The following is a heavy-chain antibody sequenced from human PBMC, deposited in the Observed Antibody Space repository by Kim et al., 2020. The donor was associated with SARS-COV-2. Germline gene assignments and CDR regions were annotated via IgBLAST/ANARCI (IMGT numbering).Heavy chain of an antibody. D-gene: IGHD3-10*01. J-gene: IGHJ4*01. CDR2: ISNSGTT. CDR3: ARVAGDSGPDPYYFD. Sequence: SETLSLTCTVSGASMSSGDYYWSWIRQPPGKGLEWIGRISNSGTTYYNPFLESRVIISLDMSKNQFSLKLSSETAADTAVYYCARVAGDSGPDPYYFD. CDR1: GASMSSGDYY. V-gene: IGHV4-30-4*01.